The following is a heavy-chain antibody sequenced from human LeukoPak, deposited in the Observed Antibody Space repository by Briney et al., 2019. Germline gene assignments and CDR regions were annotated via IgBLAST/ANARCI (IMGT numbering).Heavy chain of an antibody. Sequence: GESLRISCKGSGYNFSRYWIGWVRQMAGKGLEWMGIIYPGDSETSCSPSFQGQVTISADKSINTAYLQWSSLKASDTAMYYCARFECSSTSCPAAYWGQGTLVTVSS. CDR2: IYPGDSET. D-gene: IGHD2-2*01. V-gene: IGHV5-51*01. CDR1: GYNFSRYW. CDR3: ARFECSSTSCPAAY. J-gene: IGHJ4*02.